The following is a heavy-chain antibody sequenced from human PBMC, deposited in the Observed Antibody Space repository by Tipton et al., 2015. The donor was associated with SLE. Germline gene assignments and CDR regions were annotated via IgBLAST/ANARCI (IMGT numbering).Heavy chain of an antibody. Sequence: LRLSCTVSGGSIITGSFYWSWIRQPAGKGLEWIGHIYSSGSTNYNPSLRSRVTISVDTSENQFSLRLNSVTAADTAVYYCARAKSWLPLDFWGLGTLVAVSS. D-gene: IGHD5-24*01. V-gene: IGHV4-61*09. CDR2: IYSSGST. CDR1: GGSIITGSFY. CDR3: ARAKSWLPLDF. J-gene: IGHJ4*02.